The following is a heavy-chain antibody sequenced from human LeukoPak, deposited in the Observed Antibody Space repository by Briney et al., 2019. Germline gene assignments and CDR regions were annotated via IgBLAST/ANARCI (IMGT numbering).Heavy chain of an antibody. Sequence: GGSLRLSCAASGFTFSIHGMNWVRQPPGKGLEWVSYIINSGGTIYYADSVQGRFTISRDNAKNSLYLQMNSLRDEDTAVYYCARVGRGLYSMDVWGQGTTVTVSS. J-gene: IGHJ6*02. V-gene: IGHV3-48*02. D-gene: IGHD3-10*01. CDR3: ARVGRGLYSMDV. CDR1: GFTFSIHG. CDR2: IINSGGTI.